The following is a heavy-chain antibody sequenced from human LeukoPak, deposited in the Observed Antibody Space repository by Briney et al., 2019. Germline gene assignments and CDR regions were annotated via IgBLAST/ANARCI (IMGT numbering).Heavy chain of an antibody. V-gene: IGHV4-39*01. Sequence: PSETLSLTCTVSGGSISSSSYYWGWIRQPPGKGLEWIGSIYYSGSTYYNPSLKSRVPISVDTSNNHFSLKLSPVTAADTAVYYCARQVGMTAAAVHDPWGQGTLVTVSS. D-gene: IGHD6-25*01. CDR3: ARQVGMTAAAVHDP. J-gene: IGHJ5*02. CDR1: GGSISSSSYY. CDR2: IYYSGST.